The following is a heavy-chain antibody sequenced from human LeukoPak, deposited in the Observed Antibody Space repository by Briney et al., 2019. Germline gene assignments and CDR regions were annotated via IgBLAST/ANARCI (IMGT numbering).Heavy chain of an antibody. D-gene: IGHD6-19*01. J-gene: IGHJ4*02. V-gene: IGHV4-59*01. CDR3: AREGAVAGFDY. CDR2: THYSGSS. CDR1: GGSISSYY. Sequence: PSETLSLTCTVSGGSISSYYWNWIRQPPGKGLEWIGYTHYSGSSNNNPSLKSRVTISVDTSKNQFSLRLSSVTAADTAVYYCAREGAVAGFDYWGQGTLVTVSS.